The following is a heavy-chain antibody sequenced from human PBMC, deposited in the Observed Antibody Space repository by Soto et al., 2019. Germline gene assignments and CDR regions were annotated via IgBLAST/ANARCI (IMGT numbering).Heavy chain of an antibody. Sequence: SETLSLTCTVSGGSISGYYWSWVRQPPGRRPEWIGYIYYRGTTNYNASFNSRVTISVDTSKNQFSLKLTSVTTADTAVYYCARGGGSPYHDHEFDYWGQGILVTVSS. CDR2: IYYRGTT. CDR3: ARGGGSPYHDHEFDY. D-gene: IGHD2-2*01. CDR1: GGSISGYY. V-gene: IGHV4-59*01. J-gene: IGHJ4*02.